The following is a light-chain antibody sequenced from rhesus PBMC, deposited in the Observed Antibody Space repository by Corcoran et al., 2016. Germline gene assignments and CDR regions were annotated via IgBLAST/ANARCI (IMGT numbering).Light chain of an antibody. V-gene: IGKV1S14*01. J-gene: IGKJ3*01. CDR3: QQHNSYPVT. CDR2: YAS. CDR1: QGSSNY. Sequence: DIQMTQSPSSLSASVGDTVTITCRASQGSSNYLAWYQQKPGKAPKPLIYYASNLESGVPSRFSGSGCGTDFTHTISSPQPNNFYTFSGQQHNSYPVTFGPGTKLDYK.